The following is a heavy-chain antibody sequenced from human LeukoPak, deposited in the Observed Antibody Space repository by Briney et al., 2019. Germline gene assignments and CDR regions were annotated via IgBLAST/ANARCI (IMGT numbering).Heavy chain of an antibody. CDR1: EFTFSNNW. Sequence: GGSLRLSCVVSEFTFSNNWMSWVRQAPGKGLERVAHTNQDGSKNYYADSVKGRFTISRDNAKNSLYLQMNSLRAEDTAVYYCATTAAGYPDDYLDFWGQGTLVTVSS. CDR2: TNQDGSKN. V-gene: IGHV3-7*01. CDR3: ATTAAGYPDDYLDF. J-gene: IGHJ4*02. D-gene: IGHD6-13*01.